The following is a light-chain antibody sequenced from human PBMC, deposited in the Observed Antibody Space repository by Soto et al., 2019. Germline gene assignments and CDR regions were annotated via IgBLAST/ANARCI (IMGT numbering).Light chain of an antibody. CDR1: QSVSSY. CDR3: QQRSSWPPT. J-gene: IGKJ5*01. CDR2: DAS. Sequence: LTQCPATLSWSPGERATLSCGASQSVSSYLAWYQQRPGQAPRILIYDASNRATGVPARFSGSGSGTDFTLTISSLQTEDFAVYYCQQRSSWPPTFGQGTRLEIK. V-gene: IGKV3-11*01.